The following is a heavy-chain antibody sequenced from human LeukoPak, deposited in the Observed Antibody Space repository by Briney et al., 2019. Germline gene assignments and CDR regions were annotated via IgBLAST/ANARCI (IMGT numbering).Heavy chain of an antibody. CDR3: ARSRYCSSTSCLHYYYYGMDV. CDR1: GYTFTSYD. Sequence: ASVKVSCTASGYTFTSYDINWVRQAPGQGLEWMGWMNPNSGNTGYAQKFQGRVTMTRNTSISTAYMELSSLRSEDTAVYYCARSRYCSSTSCLHYYYYGMDVWGQGTTVTVSS. J-gene: IGHJ6*02. V-gene: IGHV1-8*01. D-gene: IGHD2-2*01. CDR2: MNPNSGNT.